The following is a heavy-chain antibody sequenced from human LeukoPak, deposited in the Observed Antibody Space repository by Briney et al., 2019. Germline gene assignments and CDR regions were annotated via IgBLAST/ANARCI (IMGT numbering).Heavy chain of an antibody. J-gene: IGHJ3*02. CDR3: ARDVTVTPI. D-gene: IGHD4-17*01. CDR1: GYTFTGYY. Sequence: ASVKVSCKASGYTFTGYYMHWVRQAPGQGLEWMGRIHPNSGGINYAQKFQGRATRTRDTSTSTAYMELSRLRSDDTAVYYCARDVTVTPIWGQGTMVTVSS. CDR2: IHPNSGGI. V-gene: IGHV1-2*06.